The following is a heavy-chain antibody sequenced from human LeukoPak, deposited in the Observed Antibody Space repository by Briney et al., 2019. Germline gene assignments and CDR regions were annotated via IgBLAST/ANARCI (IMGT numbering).Heavy chain of an antibody. J-gene: IGHJ6*02. CDR3: HYGYYYYGMDV. CDR2: INHSGST. D-gene: IGHD4-17*01. V-gene: IGHV4-34*01. CDR1: GGSFSGYY. Sequence: SETLSLTCAVYGGSFSGYYWSWIRQPPGKGLEWIGEINHSGSTNYNPSLKSRVTISVDTSKNQFSLKLSSVTAADTAVYYCHYGYYYYGMDVWGQGTTVTVSS.